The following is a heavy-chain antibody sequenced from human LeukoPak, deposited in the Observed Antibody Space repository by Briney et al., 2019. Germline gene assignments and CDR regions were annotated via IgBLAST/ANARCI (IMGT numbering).Heavy chain of an antibody. V-gene: IGHV1-69*13. CDR2: IIPIFGTA. D-gene: IGHD3-10*01. Sequence: ASVKVSCKASGGTFSSYAISWVRQAPGQGLEWMGGIIPIFGTANYAQKFQGRVTMTADESTSTAYMELSSLRSEDTAVYYCAREFGAMVWGVKENWFAPWGQGTLVTVYS. J-gene: IGHJ5*02. CDR3: AREFGAMVWGVKENWFAP. CDR1: GGTFSSYA.